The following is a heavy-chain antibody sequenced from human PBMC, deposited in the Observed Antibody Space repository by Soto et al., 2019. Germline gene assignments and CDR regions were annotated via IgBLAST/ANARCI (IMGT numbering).Heavy chain of an antibody. D-gene: IGHD6-13*01. CDR3: ARTLAAANTVRWFDP. CDR1: GVSISSHF. Sequence: PSETLSLTCAVSGVSISSHFWSWIRQPPGKGLEWIGYIYDSGTNYNPSLKSRLTMSIDTSRNQFSLKLSSVTAADTAVYYCARTLAAANTVRWFDPWGQGTLVTVS. V-gene: IGHV4-59*11. J-gene: IGHJ5*02. CDR2: IYDSGT.